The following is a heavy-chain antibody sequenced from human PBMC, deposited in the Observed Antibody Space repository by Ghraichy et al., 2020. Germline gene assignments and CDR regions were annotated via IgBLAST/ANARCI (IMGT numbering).Heavy chain of an antibody. Sequence: GESLNISCAASGFTFSSYAMSWVRQAPGKGLEWVSAISGSGGSTYYADSVKGRFTISRDNSKNTLYLQMNSLRAEDTAVYYCAKDGGVQRPSGSYGQRGGSDYWGQGTLVTVSS. CDR3: AKDGGVQRPSGSYGQRGGSDY. D-gene: IGHD1-26*01. V-gene: IGHV3-23*01. CDR2: ISGSGGST. CDR1: GFTFSSYA. J-gene: IGHJ4*02.